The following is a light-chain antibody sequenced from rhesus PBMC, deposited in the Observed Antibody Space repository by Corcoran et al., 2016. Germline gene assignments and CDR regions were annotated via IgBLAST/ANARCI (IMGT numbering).Light chain of an antibody. CDR3: QQHNSYPPT. J-gene: IGKJ1*01. CDR2: LAS. Sequence: DIVMTQSPDSLAVSLGERVTINCKSSQSLLYSSNNKNYLAWYQQKPGQAPELLIYLASTREAGVPNLSSGSGSGTDFTHTIHGLQAEDVAVYYCQQHNSYPPTFGQGTKVEIK. V-gene: IGKV4-1*01. CDR1: QSLLYSSNNKNY.